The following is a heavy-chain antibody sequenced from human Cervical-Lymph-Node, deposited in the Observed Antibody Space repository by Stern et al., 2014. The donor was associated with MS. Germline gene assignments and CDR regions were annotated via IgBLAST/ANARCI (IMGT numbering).Heavy chain of an antibody. J-gene: IGHJ4*02. D-gene: IGHD3-10*01. CDR1: GYTFSNYW. CDR2: IYPRDSDT. CDR3: ARTIDAEGYNYFNF. V-gene: IGHV5-51*03. Sequence: EVQLVQSGAEVKKSGDSLKISCKGSGYTFSNYWIGWWRQMPGKGLECMGIIYPRDSDTRYSPSLQGQVTISVDRSINTAYLQWSSLQASDSAMYYCARTIDAEGYNYFNFWGQGTLVSVSS.